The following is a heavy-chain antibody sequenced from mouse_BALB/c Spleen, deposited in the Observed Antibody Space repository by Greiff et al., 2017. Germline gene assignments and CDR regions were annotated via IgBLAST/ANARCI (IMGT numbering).Heavy chain of an antibody. CDR2: ISSGSSTI. V-gene: IGHV5-17*02. CDR3: ARWKDYAMDY. CDR1: GFTFSSFG. J-gene: IGHJ4*01. Sequence: EVQVVESGGGLVQPGGSRKLSCAASGFTFSSFGMHWVRQAPEKGLEWVAYISSGSSTIYYADTVKGRFTISRDNPKNTLFLQMTSLRSEDTAMYYCARWKDYAMDYWGQGTSVTVSS.